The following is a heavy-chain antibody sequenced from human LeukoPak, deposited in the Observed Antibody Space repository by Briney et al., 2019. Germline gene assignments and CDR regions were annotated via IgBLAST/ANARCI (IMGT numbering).Heavy chain of an antibody. CDR2: INHSGST. CDR3: ARVRVITETLRTFDY. D-gene: IGHD3-10*01. J-gene: IGHJ4*02. Sequence: KPSETLSLTCAVYGGSFSGYYWSWIRQPPGKGLEWIGEINHSGSTNYNPSLKSRVAISVDTSKNQFSLKLSSVTAADTAVYYCARVRVITETLRTFDYWGQGTLVTVSS. CDR1: GGSFSGYY. V-gene: IGHV4-34*01.